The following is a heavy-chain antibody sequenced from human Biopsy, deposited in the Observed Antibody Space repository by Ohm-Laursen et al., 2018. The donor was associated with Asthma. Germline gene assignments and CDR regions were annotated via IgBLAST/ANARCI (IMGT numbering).Heavy chain of an antibody. J-gene: IGHJ2*01. Sequence: GTLSLTCIVSGDAMSTSGSYWGWIRQSPGKGLEWIGSIYYSGRTYYNPSLESRVTISADTSKSHFSLKVTSVTAADTAVYYCARAVSSSSYWYFDLWGRGDLVTVSS. V-gene: IGHV4-39*02. CDR3: ARAVSSSSYWYFDL. CDR1: GDAMSTSGSY. CDR2: IYYSGRT. D-gene: IGHD6-6*01.